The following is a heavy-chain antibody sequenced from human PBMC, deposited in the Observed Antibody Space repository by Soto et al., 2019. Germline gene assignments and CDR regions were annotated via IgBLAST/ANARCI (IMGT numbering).Heavy chain of an antibody. V-gene: IGHV3-64D*06. J-gene: IGHJ4*02. CDR3: VKSRGGNSFDFFD. D-gene: IGHD5-12*01. Sequence: GGSLRLSCSASGFTFSSYAMHWVRQAPGKGLEYVSGVRGNGDPPFYADSVKGRFTISRDNSKNTLYLQMSSLSADDTAVYYFVKSRGGNSFDFFDWGQGALVTVSS. CDR1: GFTFSSYA. CDR2: VRGNGDPP.